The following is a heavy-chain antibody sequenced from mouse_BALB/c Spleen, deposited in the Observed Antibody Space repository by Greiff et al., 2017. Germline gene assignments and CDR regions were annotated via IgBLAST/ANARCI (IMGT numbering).Heavy chain of an antibody. CDR1: GYSITSDYA. CDR3: AREGNFFAY. J-gene: IGHJ3*01. D-gene: IGHD2-1*01. Sequence: EVQLVESGPGLVKPSQSLSLTCTVTGYSITSDYAWNWIRQFPGNKLEWMGYISYSGSTSYNPSLKSRISITRDTSKNQFFLQLNSVTTEDTATYYCAREGNFFAYWGQGTLVTVSA. V-gene: IGHV3-2*02. CDR2: ISYSGST.